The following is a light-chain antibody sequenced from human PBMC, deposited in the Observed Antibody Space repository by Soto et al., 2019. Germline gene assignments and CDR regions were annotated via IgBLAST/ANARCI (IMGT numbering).Light chain of an antibody. J-gene: IGKJ2*01. V-gene: IGKV3-15*01. Sequence: ETVMTQSPATLSVFPGDRATLSCRASQSVSSNLAWYQQKPGQAPRLLIYRTSTRATGIPARFSGNGSGTDFTLTISSLQSEDFAVYSCQQYYDWPEYTFGQGTKLEIK. CDR1: QSVSSN. CDR3: QQYYDWPEYT. CDR2: RTS.